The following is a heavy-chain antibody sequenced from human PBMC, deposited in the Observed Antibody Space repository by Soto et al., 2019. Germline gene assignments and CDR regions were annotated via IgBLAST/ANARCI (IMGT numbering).Heavy chain of an antibody. CDR1: GGTFSTYT. D-gene: IGHD1-26*01. Sequence: QVQLVQSGAEVKSPGSSVRVSCKASGGTFSTYTISWVRQAPGQGLEWMGGITPIFGSTNYAQMFQGRVTIAADESTSTAYMELSSLKSEDTAVYYCARHKWGGKYYSDNNYYGLDVWGQGTTVTVSS. CDR3: ARHKWGGKYYSDNNYYGLDV. J-gene: IGHJ6*02. CDR2: ITPIFGST. V-gene: IGHV1-69*01.